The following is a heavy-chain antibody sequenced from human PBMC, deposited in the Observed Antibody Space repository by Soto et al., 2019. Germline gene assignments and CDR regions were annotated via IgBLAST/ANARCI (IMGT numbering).Heavy chain of an antibody. J-gene: IGHJ5*02. D-gene: IGHD6-13*01. Sequence: ASVKVSCKASGYTFTSYDINWVRQATGQGLEWMGWMNPNSGNTGYAQKFQGRVTMTRNTSISTAYMELSSLRSEDTAVYYCARANAPIGAEADYNWFGPWGHGTPVTVCS. V-gene: IGHV1-8*01. CDR1: GYTFTSYD. CDR2: MNPNSGNT. CDR3: ARANAPIGAEADYNWFGP.